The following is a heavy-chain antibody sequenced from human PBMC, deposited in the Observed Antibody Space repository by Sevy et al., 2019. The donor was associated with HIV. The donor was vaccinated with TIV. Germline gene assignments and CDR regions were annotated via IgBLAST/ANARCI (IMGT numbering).Heavy chain of an antibody. D-gene: IGHD4-4*01. CDR3: TRERELTTLDY. CDR1: GFTFSSYS. J-gene: IGHJ4*02. CDR2: ISSGSGSI. V-gene: IGHV3-48*01. Sequence: GESLKISCTASGFTFSSYSMNWVRQAPGKGLEWVSYISSGSGSIFYADSVKGRFTISRDNAKNSLYLQMNSLRAEDTAVYYCTRERELTTLDYWGQGTLVTVSS.